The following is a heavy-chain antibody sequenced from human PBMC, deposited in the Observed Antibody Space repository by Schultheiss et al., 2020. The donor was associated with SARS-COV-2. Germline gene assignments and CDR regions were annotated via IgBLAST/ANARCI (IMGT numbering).Heavy chain of an antibody. Sequence: SETLSLTCAVYGGSFSGYYWSWIRQPPGKGLEWIGYIYYSGSTNYNPSLKSRVTISVDTSKNQFSLKLSSVTAADTAVYYCARVDYVNYYYGMDVWGQGTTVTVSS. CDR1: GGSFSGYY. J-gene: IGHJ6*02. D-gene: IGHD4-17*01. CDR2: IYYSGST. CDR3: ARVDYVNYYYGMDV. V-gene: IGHV4-59*01.